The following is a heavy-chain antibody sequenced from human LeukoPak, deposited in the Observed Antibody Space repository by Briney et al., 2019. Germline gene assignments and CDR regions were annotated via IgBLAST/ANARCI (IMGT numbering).Heavy chain of an antibody. J-gene: IGHJ6*02. D-gene: IGHD6-13*01. CDR2: FDPEDGET. Sequence: GASVKVSCEVSGYTLTELSMHWVRQAPGKGLEWMRGFDPEDGETIYAQKFQGRVTMTEDTSTDTAYMELSSLRSEDTAVYYCATIAAAGGYYYYGMDVWGQGTTVTVSS. V-gene: IGHV1-24*01. CDR3: ATIAAAGGYYYYGMDV. CDR1: GYTLTELS.